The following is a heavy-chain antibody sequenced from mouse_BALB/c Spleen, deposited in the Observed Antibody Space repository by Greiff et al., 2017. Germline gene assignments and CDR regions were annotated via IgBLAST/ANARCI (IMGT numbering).Heavy chain of an antibody. D-gene: IGHD1-1*01. J-gene: IGHJ1*01. Sequence: EVQGVESGGGLVKPGGSLKLSCAASGFTFSSYAMSWVRQTPEKRLEWVATISSGGSYTYYPDSVKGRFTISRDTAKNSLYLQMSSLRSEDTAMYYCARHDYCSHYWYFDVWGAGTTVTVSS. CDR2: ISSGGSYT. V-gene: IGHV5-9-3*01. CDR1: GFTFSSYA. CDR3: ARHDYCSHYWYFDV.